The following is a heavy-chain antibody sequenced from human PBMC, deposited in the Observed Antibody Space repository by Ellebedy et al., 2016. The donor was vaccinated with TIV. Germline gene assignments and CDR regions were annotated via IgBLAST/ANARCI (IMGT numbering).Heavy chain of an antibody. CDR1: GYTFTDYY. CDR3: ARDGAVTTVFDY. J-gene: IGHJ4*02. V-gene: IGHV1-2*04. Sequence: AASVKVSCKASGYTFTDYYIHWVRQAPGQGLEWMGWINPNSGGTNYAQKFQGWVTMTRDTSISTAYMELNRRRSDDTALYYCARDGAVTTVFDYWGQGTLVTVSS. CDR2: INPNSGGT. D-gene: IGHD4-17*01.